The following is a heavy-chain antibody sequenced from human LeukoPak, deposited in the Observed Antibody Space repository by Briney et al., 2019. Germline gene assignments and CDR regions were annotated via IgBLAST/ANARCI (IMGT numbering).Heavy chain of an antibody. CDR1: GGSISNYY. V-gene: IGHV4-4*07. Sequence: SETLSLTCSVSGGSISNYYWSWIRQPAGKGLQWIGRIYSSGSTNYNPSLKSRVTMSVDMSKNQFSLKVGSVTAADTAVYYCARFNWGFDDWGQGTLVTVSS. D-gene: IGHD7-27*01. CDR2: IYSSGST. J-gene: IGHJ4*02. CDR3: ARFNWGFDD.